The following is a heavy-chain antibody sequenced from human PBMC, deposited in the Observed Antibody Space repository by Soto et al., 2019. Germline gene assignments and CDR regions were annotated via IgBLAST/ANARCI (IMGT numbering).Heavy chain of an antibody. J-gene: IGHJ5*02. CDR2: IIPIFGTA. V-gene: IGHV1-69*06. CDR1: GGTFRSYA. CDR3: ARASGIGITMIVVDNWFDP. Sequence: GASVKVSCKASGGTFRSYAISWVRQAPGQGLEWMGGIIPIFGTANYAQKFQGRVTITADKSTRTDYMELSSLRSEDTAVYYCARASGIGITMIVVDNWFDPWGQGTLVTVSS. D-gene: IGHD3-22*01.